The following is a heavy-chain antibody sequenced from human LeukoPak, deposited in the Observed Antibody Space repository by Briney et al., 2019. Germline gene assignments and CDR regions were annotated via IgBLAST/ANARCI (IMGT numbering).Heavy chain of an antibody. Sequence: HSGGSLRLSCAASGFTFSSYWMSWVRQAPGKGLEWVANIKQDGSEKYYVDSVKGRFTISRDNSKNTLYLQMNSLRAEDTAVYYCAKDPPLESNKWSRWTRRAEPHAFDIWGQGTMVTVSS. V-gene: IGHV3-7*03. D-gene: IGHD1/OR15-1a*01. J-gene: IGHJ3*02. CDR2: IKQDGSEK. CDR1: GFTFSSYW. CDR3: AKDPPLESNKWSRWTRRAEPHAFDI.